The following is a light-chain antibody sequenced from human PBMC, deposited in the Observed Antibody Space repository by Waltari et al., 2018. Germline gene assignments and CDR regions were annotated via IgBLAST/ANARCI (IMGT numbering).Light chain of an antibody. CDR2: DDT. V-gene: IGLV3-21*02. CDR3: HVWDSISDHVI. J-gene: IGLJ2*01. Sequence: SYVLTQPPSVSVAPGQTARITCGDNNLGSKSVHWYQQKPGQAPLLVVSDDTDRPSGIPGRISGSHSGTTATLTIIRVEAGDEAYYYCHVWDSISDHVIFGGGTKLTVL. CDR1: NLGSKS.